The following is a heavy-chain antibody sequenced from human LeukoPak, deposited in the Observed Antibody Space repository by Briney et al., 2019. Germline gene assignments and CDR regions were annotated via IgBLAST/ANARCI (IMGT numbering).Heavy chain of an antibody. CDR2: IRYNGSNK. J-gene: IGHJ6*03. CDR1: GFTFSSYG. CDR3: AKDRRTGTGYYYYMDV. Sequence: GRSLRLSCAASGFTFSSYGMHWVRQAPGKGLEWVAFIRYNGSNKYYADSVKGRFTISRDKSKNTLYLQMNSLRAEDTAVYYCAKDRRTGTGYYYYMDVWGKGTTVTVSS. V-gene: IGHV3-30*02. D-gene: IGHD1-7*01.